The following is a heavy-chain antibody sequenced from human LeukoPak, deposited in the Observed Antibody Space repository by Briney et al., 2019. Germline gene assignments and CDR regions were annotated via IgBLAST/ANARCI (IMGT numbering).Heavy chain of an antibody. CDR2: INWIGGST. CDR1: GFTLDDYG. V-gene: IGHV3-20*04. D-gene: IGHD2-2*01. Sequence: GSLRLSCAASGFTLDDYGMSWVRQAPGKGLEWVSGINWIGGSTGYGDSVKGRFTISRDSAKNSLYLEMNSLKAEDTALYYCARVDRGCSRTSCYAFWYFDYWGQGNLVTVSS. CDR3: ARVDRGCSRTSCYAFWYFDY. J-gene: IGHJ4*01.